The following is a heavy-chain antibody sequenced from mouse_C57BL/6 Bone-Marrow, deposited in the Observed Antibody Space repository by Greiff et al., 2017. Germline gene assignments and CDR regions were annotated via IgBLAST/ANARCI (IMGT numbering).Heavy chain of an antibody. V-gene: IGHV3-6*01. CDR3: ARVYGSSYRYLDY. CDR1: GYSITSGYY. CDR2: ISYDGSN. J-gene: IGHJ2*01. D-gene: IGHD1-1*01. Sequence: ESGPGLVKPSQSLSLTCSVTGYSITSGYYWNWIRQFPGNKLEWMGYISYDGSNNYNPSLKNRISITRDTSKNQFFLKLNSVTTEDTATYYCARVYGSSYRYLDYWGQGTTLTVSS.